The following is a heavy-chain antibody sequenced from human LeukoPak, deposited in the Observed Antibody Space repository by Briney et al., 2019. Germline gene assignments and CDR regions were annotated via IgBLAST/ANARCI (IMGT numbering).Heavy chain of an antibody. Sequence: GGSLRLSCVASGFTFSSYWMTWVRQAPGKGLEWVANIKEDGSEKYYVDSVKGRFSISRDNAKNSLSLQMNSPRAEDTAVYYCARDRYSSKWGQGTLVTVSS. D-gene: IGHD6-19*01. CDR1: GFTFSSYW. V-gene: IGHV3-7*01. CDR2: IKEDGSEK. J-gene: IGHJ1*01. CDR3: ARDRYSSK.